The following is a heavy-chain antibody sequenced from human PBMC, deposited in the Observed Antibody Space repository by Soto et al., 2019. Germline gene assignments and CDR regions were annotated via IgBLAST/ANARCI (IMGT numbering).Heavy chain of an antibody. Sequence: QVQLQESGPGLVKPSETLSLTCTVSGGSVSSGSYYWSWIRPPPGKGLEWIGYIYYSGSTNYNPPLKSQVTISVDTSKNQFSLKLSAVTAADTAVYYCARVGGSYYGDYWGQGTLVTVSS. CDR2: IYYSGST. V-gene: IGHV4-61*01. D-gene: IGHD1-26*01. CDR3: ARVGGSYYGDY. CDR1: GGSVSSGSYY. J-gene: IGHJ4*02.